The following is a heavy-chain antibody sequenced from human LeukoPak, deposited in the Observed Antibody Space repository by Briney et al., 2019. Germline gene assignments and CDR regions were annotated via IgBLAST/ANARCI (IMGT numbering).Heavy chain of an antibody. D-gene: IGHD4-17*01. CDR1: GGTFSSYA. CDR3: ARHDYGDYAVDY. Sequence: SVKVSCKASGGTFSSYAISWVRQAPGQGLEWMGGIIPIFGTANYAQKFQGRVTITADESTSTAYMELSSLRSEDTAVYYCARHDYGDYAVDYWGQGTLVTVSS. V-gene: IGHV1-69*13. J-gene: IGHJ4*02. CDR2: IIPIFGTA.